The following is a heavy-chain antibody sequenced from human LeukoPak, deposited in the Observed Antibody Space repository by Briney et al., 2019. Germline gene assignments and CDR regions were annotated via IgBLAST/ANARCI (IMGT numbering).Heavy chain of an antibody. V-gene: IGHV4-4*02. CDR2: IYHSGST. CDR3: ARGADFVRLVLDY. CDR1: GGSISSSNW. Sequence: SGTLSLTCGVSGGSISSSNWWGWVRQSPEEGLEWIGEIYHSGSTNYNPSLKSRVTISVDKSKNQFSLKLSSVTAADTAVYYCARGADFVRLVLDYWGQGTLVTVSS. J-gene: IGHJ4*02. D-gene: IGHD6-19*01.